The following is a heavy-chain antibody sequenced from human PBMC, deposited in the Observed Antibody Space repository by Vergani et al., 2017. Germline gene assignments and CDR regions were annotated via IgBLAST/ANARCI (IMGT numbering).Heavy chain of an antibody. CDR1: GFTFSSYA. CDR2: ISSSSSYI. V-gene: IGHV3-21*01. CDR3: ASQSADTEEL. J-gene: IGHJ4*02. Sequence: EVQLLESGGGLVQPGGSLRLSCAASGFTFSSYAMNWVRQAPGKGLEWVSSISSSSSYIYYADSVKGRFTISRDNAKNSLYLQMNSLRAEDTAVYYCASQSADTEELWGQGTLVTVSS. D-gene: IGHD1-7*01.